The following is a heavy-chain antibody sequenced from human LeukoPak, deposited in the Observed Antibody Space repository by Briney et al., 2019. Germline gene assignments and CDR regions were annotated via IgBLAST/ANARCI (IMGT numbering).Heavy chain of an antibody. Sequence: SETLSLTCTVSVGFISSSSDHWGWIRQPPGKGLEWIGSIYYSGIIYYNPSLKSRVTISVDTPRNQFSLKLSSVTAAGAAVYYYATRRLQLWSHMAFDICGQGKMVTVSS. J-gene: IGHJ3*02. CDR2: IYYSGII. CDR3: ATRRLQLWSHMAFDI. V-gene: IGHV4-39*01. CDR1: VGFISSSSDH. D-gene: IGHD5-18*01.